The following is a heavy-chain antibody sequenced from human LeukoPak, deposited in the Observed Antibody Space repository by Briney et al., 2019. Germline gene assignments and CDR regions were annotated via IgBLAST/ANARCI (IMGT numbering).Heavy chain of an antibody. V-gene: IGHV3-30*02. Sequence: GGSLRLSCAASGFTFSSYGMHWVRQAPGKGLEWVAFIRYDGSNKYYADSVKGRFTISRDNSKNTLYLQMNSLRAEDTAVYYCAKEGVATSVGFDPWGQGTLVTVSS. CDR3: AKEGVATSVGFDP. CDR1: GFTFSSYG. D-gene: IGHD2-15*01. J-gene: IGHJ5*02. CDR2: IRYDGSNK.